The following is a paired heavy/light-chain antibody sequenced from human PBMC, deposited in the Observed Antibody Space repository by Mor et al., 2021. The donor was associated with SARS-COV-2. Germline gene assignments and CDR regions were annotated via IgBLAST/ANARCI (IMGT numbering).Heavy chain of an antibody. V-gene: IGHV3-53*02. Sequence: EVQLVETGGGLIQPGGSLRLSCAASGFTVSSNYMSWVRQAPGKGLEWVSVIYSGGSTYYADSVKGRFTISRDNSKNTLYLQMNSLRAEDTAVYYCARAPPPGEQQFYYYGMDVWGQGTTVTVSS. D-gene: IGHD6-13*01. CDR1: GFTVSSNY. J-gene: IGHJ6*02. CDR3: ARAPPPGEQQFYYYGMDV. CDR2: IYSGGST.
Light chain of an antibody. V-gene: IGLV3-1*01. CDR3: QAWDSSFWV. J-gene: IGLJ3*02. CDR2: QDS. Sequence: SYELTQPPSVSVSPGQTASITCSGDKLGDKYACWYQQKPGQSPVLVIYQDSKRPSGIPERFSGSNSGNTATLTISGTQAMDEADYYCQAWDSSFWVFGGGTKLTVL. CDR1: KLGDKY.